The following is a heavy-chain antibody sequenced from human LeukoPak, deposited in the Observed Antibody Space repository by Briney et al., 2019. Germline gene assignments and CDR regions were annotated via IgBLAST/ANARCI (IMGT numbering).Heavy chain of an antibody. CDR1: GYSFTSYW. CDR3: ARHQITYRGAFDI. Sequence: GGSPKTSRKGSGYSFTSYWIGLVRPMPGEGLGWRVIIYPGESDTRFSPSFQGQVTISANKSISTAYLQSSSLKASDTAMYYCARHQITYRGAFDIWGQGTMVTVSS. CDR2: IYPGESDT. V-gene: IGHV5-51*01. D-gene: IGHD5-12*01. J-gene: IGHJ3*02.